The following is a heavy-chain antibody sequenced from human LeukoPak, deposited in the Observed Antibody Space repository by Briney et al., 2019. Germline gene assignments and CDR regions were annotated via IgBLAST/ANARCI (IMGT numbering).Heavy chain of an antibody. CDR2: INPNSGGT. D-gene: IGHD3-10*01. CDR3: ARGGVIPDEPFDY. V-gene: IGHV1-2*02. CDR1: GYTFTGYY. Sequence: ASVKVSCKASGYTFTGYYMHWVRQAPGQGLEWVGWINPNSGGTNYAQKFQGRVTMTRDTSTSTVYMELSSLRSEDTAVYYCARGGVIPDEPFDYWGQGTLVTVSS. J-gene: IGHJ4*02.